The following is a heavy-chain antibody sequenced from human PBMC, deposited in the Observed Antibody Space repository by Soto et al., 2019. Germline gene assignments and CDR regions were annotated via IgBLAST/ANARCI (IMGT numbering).Heavy chain of an antibody. V-gene: IGHV4-59*12. CDR1: GGSISSYY. Sequence: PSETLSLTCTVSGGSISSYYWSWIRQPPGKGLEWIGYIYYSGSTNYNPSLKSRVTISVDTSKNQFSLKLSSVTAADTAVYYCARTRRTFDYYDSSGYYRAYFDYWGQGTLVTVS. D-gene: IGHD3-22*01. CDR2: IYYSGST. J-gene: IGHJ4*02. CDR3: ARTRRTFDYYDSSGYYRAYFDY.